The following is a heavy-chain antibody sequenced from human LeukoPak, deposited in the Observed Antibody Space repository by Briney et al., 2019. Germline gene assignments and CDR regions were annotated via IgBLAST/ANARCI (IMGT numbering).Heavy chain of an antibody. CDR3: ARGGYSYGYSSDY. V-gene: IGHV1-69*05. D-gene: IGHD5-18*01. J-gene: IGHJ4*02. CDR1: GGTFSSYA. Sequence: SVKVSCKASGGTFSSYAISWVRQAPGQGLEWMGRIIPIFGTANYAQKFQGRVTITTDESTSTAYMELSSLRSEDTAVYYCARGGYSYGYSSDYWGQGTLVTVSS. CDR2: IIPIFGTA.